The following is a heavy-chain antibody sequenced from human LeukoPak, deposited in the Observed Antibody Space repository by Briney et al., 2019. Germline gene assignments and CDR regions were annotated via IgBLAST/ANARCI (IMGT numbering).Heavy chain of an antibody. J-gene: IGHJ4*02. D-gene: IGHD3-3*01. CDR3: ASRSSIWSGYQDTLYYFDS. CDR2: IYYSGST. Sequence: SETLSFTCSVSGASVSDGNYYWSWIRQPPGKRLEWIGHIYYSGSTNYNPSLKSRVTISVDTSKNQFSLKLSSVTAADTAVYYCASRSSIWSGYQDTLYYFDSWGQGTLVTVSS. V-gene: IGHV4-61*01. CDR1: GASVSDGNYY.